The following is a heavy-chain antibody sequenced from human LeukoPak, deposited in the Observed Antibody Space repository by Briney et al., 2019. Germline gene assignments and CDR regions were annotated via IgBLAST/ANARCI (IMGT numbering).Heavy chain of an antibody. Sequence: PGGSLRLSCAASGFTFSNAWVSWVRQAPGKGLEWVGRIKSKTDGGTTDYAAPVKGRFTISRDDSKNTLYLQMNSLKTEDTAVYYCTTDVYSGYDHFDYWGQGTLVTVSS. CDR3: TTDVYSGYDHFDY. J-gene: IGHJ4*02. V-gene: IGHV3-15*01. CDR1: GFTFSNAW. D-gene: IGHD5-12*01. CDR2: IKSKTDGGTT.